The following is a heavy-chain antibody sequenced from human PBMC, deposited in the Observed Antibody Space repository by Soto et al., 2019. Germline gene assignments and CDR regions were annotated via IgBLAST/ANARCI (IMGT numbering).Heavy chain of an antibody. CDR2: ISGSGGST. CDR3: AKDLVSRWSKPYDAFDI. Sequence: PGGSLRLSCAASGFTFSSYAMSWVRQAPGKGLEWVSAISGSGGSTYYADSVKGRFTISRDNSKNTLYLQMKSLRAEDTAVYYCAKDLVSRWSKPYDAFDIWGQGTLVTV. D-gene: IGHD2-15*01. V-gene: IGHV3-23*01. J-gene: IGHJ3*02. CDR1: GFTFSSYA.